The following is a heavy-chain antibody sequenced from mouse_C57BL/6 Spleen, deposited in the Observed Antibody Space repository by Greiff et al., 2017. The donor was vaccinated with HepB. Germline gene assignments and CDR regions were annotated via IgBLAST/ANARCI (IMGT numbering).Heavy chain of an antibody. CDR1: GYTFTSYW. V-gene: IGHV1-7*01. CDR2: INPSSGYT. D-gene: IGHD1-1*01. Sequence: VQLMESGAELAKPGASVKLSCKASGYTFTSYWMHWVKQRPGQGLEWIGYINPSSGYTKYNQKFKDKATLTADKSSSTAYMQLSSLTYEDSAVYYCARWDTTVGYAMDYWGQGTSVTVSS. CDR3: ARWDTTVGYAMDY. J-gene: IGHJ4*01.